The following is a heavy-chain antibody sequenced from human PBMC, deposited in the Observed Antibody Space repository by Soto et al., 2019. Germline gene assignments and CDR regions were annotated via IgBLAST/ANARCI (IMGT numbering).Heavy chain of an antibody. V-gene: IGHV3-48*01. CDR3: ARSQVGQQLVYSL. CDR2: ISSSSSTI. D-gene: IGHD6-13*01. CDR1: GFTFSSYS. J-gene: IGHJ4*02. Sequence: EVQLVESGGGLVHPGGSLRLSCAASGFTFSSYSTNWVRQAPGKGLEWVSYISSSSSTIYYADSVKGRFTISRDNAKNSLYLQMNSLRAEVTAVYYCARSQVGQQLVYSLWGQGTLVTVSS.